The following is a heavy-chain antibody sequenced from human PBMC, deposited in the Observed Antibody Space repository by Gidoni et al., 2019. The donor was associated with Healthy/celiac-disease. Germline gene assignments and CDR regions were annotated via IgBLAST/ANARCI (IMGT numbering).Heavy chain of an antibody. J-gene: IGHJ3*02. CDR2: IYYSGST. CDR3: ARDITGGYNAFDI. V-gene: IGHV4-31*03. Sequence: QVQLQESCPGLVKPSQTLSLTCTVSGGSISSGGYYWSWIRQHPGKGLEWIGYIYYSGSTYYNPSLKSRVTISVDTSKNQFSLKRSSVTAADTAVYYCARDITGGYNAFDIWGQGTMVTVSS. D-gene: IGHD3-22*01. CDR1: GGSISSGGYY.